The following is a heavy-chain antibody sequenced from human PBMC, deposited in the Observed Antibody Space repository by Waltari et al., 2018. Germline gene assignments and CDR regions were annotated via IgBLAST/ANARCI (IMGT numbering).Heavy chain of an antibody. V-gene: IGHV4-34*01. CDR2: INHSANT. J-gene: IGHJ6*02. Sequence: QVHLQQWGPVLLKPSDSLSLTGDVYWRSFNLYYWSWLGQPPGKGLEWIGEINHSANTNYTPSLKSRVAISIDTPKQQFSLKLTSVAAADTAVYYCARLEDCTGGHCYSGSPYAVDVWGPGTTVTVSS. CDR1: WRSFNLYY. D-gene: IGHD2-15*01. CDR3: ARLEDCTGGHCYSGSPYAVDV.